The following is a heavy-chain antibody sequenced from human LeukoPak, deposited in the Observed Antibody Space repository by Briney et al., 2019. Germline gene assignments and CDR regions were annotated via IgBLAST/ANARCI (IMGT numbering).Heavy chain of an antibody. V-gene: IGHV3-30-3*01. D-gene: IGHD4-17*01. J-gene: IGHJ4*02. CDR1: GFTFSSYA. CDR2: ISYDGSNK. Sequence: GGSLRLSCAAPGFTFSSYAMHWVRQAPGKGLEWVAVISYDGSNKYYADSVKGRFTISRDNSKNTLYLQMNSLRAEDTAVYYCARPPYGDYDGSPYYFGYWGQGTLVTVSS. CDR3: ARPPYGDYDGSPYYFGY.